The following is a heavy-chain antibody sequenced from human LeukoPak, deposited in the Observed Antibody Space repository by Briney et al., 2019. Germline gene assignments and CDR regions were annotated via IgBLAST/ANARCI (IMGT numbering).Heavy chain of an antibody. Sequence: ASVKVSCKASGGTFSSYAISWVRQAPGQGFEWMGGIIPIFGTANYAQKFQGRVTITADESTSTAYMELSSLRSEDTAVYYCARSRGWYYFDYWGQGTLVTVSS. V-gene: IGHV1-69*13. CDR3: ARSRGWYYFDY. D-gene: IGHD6-19*01. CDR1: GGTFSSYA. J-gene: IGHJ4*02. CDR2: IIPIFGTA.